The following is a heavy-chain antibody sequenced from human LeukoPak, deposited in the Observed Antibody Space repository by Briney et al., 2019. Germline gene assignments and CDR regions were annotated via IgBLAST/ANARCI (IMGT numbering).Heavy chain of an antibody. D-gene: IGHD4-17*01. CDR1: GFTFSSYS. CDR2: ISSSSSYI. CDR3: ARDDYGDFPFDY. V-gene: IGHV3-21*01. Sequence: GGSLRLSCAASGFTFSSYSMSWVRQAPGKGLEWVSSISSSSSYIYYADSVKGRFTISRDNAKNSLYLQMNSLRAEDTAVYYCARDDYGDFPFDYWGQGTLVTVSS. J-gene: IGHJ4*02.